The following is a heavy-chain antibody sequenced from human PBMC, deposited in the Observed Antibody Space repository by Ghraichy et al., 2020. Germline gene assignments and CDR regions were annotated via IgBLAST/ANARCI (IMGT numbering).Heavy chain of an antibody. Sequence: GSLRLSCAASGFTFSDYYMSWIRQAPGKGLEWVSYISSSGSTIYYADSVKGRFTISRDNAKNSLYLQMNSLRAEDTAVYYCARVGACSGGSCYWGWFDPWGQGTLVTVSS. D-gene: IGHD2-15*01. J-gene: IGHJ5*02. CDR1: GFTFSDYY. CDR2: ISSSGSTI. CDR3: ARVGACSGGSCYWGWFDP. V-gene: IGHV3-11*01.